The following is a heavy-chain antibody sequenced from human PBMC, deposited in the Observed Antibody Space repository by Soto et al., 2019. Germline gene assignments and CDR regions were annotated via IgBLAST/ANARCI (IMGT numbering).Heavy chain of an antibody. CDR1: GYTFTGYY. CDR2: INPSGGST. CDR3: ARSYCGGDCPNNWLDT. D-gene: IGHD2-21*02. Sequence: ASVKVSCKASGYTFTGYYMHWVRQAPGQGLEWMGIINPSGGSTTYAQKFQGRVTMTRDTSTSTVYMELSSLRSDDTAMYYCARSYCGGDCPNNWLDTWGQGTLVTVSS. J-gene: IGHJ5*02. V-gene: IGHV1-46*01.